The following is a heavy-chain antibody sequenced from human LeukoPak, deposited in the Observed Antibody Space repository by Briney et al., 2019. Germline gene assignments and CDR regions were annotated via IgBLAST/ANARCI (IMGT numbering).Heavy chain of an antibody. CDR1: GSTFSAYW. D-gene: IGHD2-8*01. Sequence: PGGSLRLSCAASGSTFSAYWMHWVRQAPGKGLVWVSRIKGDGSGASYADSVKGRFTISRDNAKNTLYLEMNSLRGDDTAVYYCACTSRPIDAWGQGTLVTVSS. CDR2: IKGDGSGA. J-gene: IGHJ5*02. CDR3: ACTSRPIDA. V-gene: IGHV3-74*01.